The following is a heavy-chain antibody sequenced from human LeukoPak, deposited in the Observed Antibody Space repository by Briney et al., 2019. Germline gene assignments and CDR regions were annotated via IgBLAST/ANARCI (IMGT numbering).Heavy chain of an antibody. CDR2: INSDGSSP. V-gene: IGHV3-74*01. J-gene: IGHJ4*02. Sequence: GGPLRLSCTASGFTFSSYWMQWVRQAPGKGLVWVSRINSDGSSPSYADSVKGRFTISRDNSKNTLYLQMNNLSAEDTAVYYCARETSGSFPYWGQGTLVTVSS. CDR3: ARETSGSFPY. D-gene: IGHD2-15*01. CDR1: GFTFSSYW.